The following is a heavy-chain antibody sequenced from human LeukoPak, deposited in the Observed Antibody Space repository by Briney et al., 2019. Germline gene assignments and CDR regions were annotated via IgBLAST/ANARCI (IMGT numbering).Heavy chain of an antibody. CDR3: ARRPIGSGYYSLYYFDY. CDR2: IYPGDSDT. CDR1: GYSFTSYW. D-gene: IGHD3-22*01. Sequence: GESLKISCKGSGYSFTSYWIGWVRQMPGKGLEWMGIIYPGDSDTRYSPSFQGQVTISADKSISTAYLQWSSLKASDTAMYYCARRPIGSGYYSLYYFDYWGQGTLVTVSS. J-gene: IGHJ4*02. V-gene: IGHV5-51*01.